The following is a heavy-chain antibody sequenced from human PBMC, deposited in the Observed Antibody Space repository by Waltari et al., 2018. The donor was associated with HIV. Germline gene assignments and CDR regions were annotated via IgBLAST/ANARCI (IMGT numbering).Heavy chain of an antibody. CDR1: GYTFTSYY. CDR3: ATSIQLWFGAFDI. D-gene: IGHD5-18*01. J-gene: IGHJ3*02. Sequence: QVQLVQSGAEVKKPGASVKVSCKESGYTFTSYYMHWVRQAPGQGLEWMGIINPSGGSTSYAQKFQGRVTMTRDTSTSTVYMELSSLRSEDTAVYYCATSIQLWFGAFDIWGQGTMVTVSS. V-gene: IGHV1-46*01. CDR2: INPSGGST.